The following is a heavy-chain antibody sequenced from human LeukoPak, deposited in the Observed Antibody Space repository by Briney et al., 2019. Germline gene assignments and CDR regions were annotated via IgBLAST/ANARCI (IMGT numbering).Heavy chain of an antibody. CDR2: FYYSGST. CDR1: GGSISSYY. J-gene: IGHJ6*03. V-gene: IGHV4-59*01. D-gene: IGHD5-24*01. Sequence: PSETLSLTCTVSGGSISSYYWSWIRQPPGKGLEWIGYFYYSGSTNYNPSLKSRVIISVDTSKNQFSLKLSSVTAADTAVYYCARVDGRDGYNYDYYYYMDVWGKGTTVTVSS. CDR3: ARVDGRDGYNYDYYYYMDV.